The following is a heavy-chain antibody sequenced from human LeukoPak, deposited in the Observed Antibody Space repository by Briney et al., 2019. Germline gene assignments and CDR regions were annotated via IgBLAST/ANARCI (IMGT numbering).Heavy chain of an antibody. V-gene: IGHV4-39*01. CDR2: VYYSGST. J-gene: IGHJ4*02. Sequence: PSETLSLTCTVSGASISGSTYYWGWIRQPPGKGLEWIGSVYYSGSTYLNSSLKGQVTLSVDTSRNNFSLRLSSVTAADTATYFCACLSGNRRGAYWGPGTLVSVSS. CDR1: GASISGSTYY. D-gene: IGHD1-26*01. CDR3: ACLSGNRRGAY.